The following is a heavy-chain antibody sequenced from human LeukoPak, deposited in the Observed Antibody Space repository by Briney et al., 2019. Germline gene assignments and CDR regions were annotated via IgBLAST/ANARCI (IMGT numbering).Heavy chain of an antibody. CDR1: GGSFSGYY. CDR3: ARAQWLRRNWFDP. Sequence: PSETLSLTCAVYGGSFSGYYWSWIRQPPGKGLEWIGEINHSGSTNYNPSLKRRVTISVDTSKNQFSLKLSSVTAADTAVYYCARAQWLRRNWFDPWGQGTLVTVSS. D-gene: IGHD5-12*01. V-gene: IGHV4-34*01. CDR2: INHSGST. J-gene: IGHJ5*02.